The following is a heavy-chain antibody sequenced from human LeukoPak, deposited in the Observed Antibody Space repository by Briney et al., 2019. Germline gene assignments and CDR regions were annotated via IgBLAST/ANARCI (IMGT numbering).Heavy chain of an antibody. CDR3: ATRRSGTYFATFDY. J-gene: IGHJ4*02. CDR2: VSGPGTTT. V-gene: IGHV3-23*01. D-gene: IGHD3-22*01. Sequence: GGSLRLSCEASGFTFINYAMNWVRQAPEKGLEWVSTVSGPGTTTYYADSVKGRFNASRDNSKNTVFLKMDSLRAEDTAVYYCATRRSGTYFATFDYWGQGILVTVSS. CDR1: GFTFINYA.